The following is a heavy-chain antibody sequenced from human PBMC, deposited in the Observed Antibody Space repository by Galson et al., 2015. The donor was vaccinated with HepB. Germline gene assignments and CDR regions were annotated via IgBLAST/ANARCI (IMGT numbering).Heavy chain of an antibody. Sequence: SLRLSCAGSGFIVSRNYMSWIRQAPGKGLEWVSVIYSDSSTYYADSVKGRFTISRDNSKNTLYLQMNSLRADDTAIYYCARSVYIHSWHRFRWGQGTLGTLSS. V-gene: IGHV3-66*01. CDR2: IYSDSST. J-gene: IGHJ4*02. CDR3: ARSVYIHSWHRFR. D-gene: IGHD6-13*01. CDR1: GFIVSRNY.